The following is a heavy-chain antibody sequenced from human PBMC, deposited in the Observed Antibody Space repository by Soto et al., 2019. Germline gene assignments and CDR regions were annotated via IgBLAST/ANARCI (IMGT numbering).Heavy chain of an antibody. D-gene: IGHD3-10*01. J-gene: IGHJ4*02. Sequence: VASVKVSCKASGFVSTNYNFHWVRQAPGQSLEWMGRINAANGNTQYSQNFQGRVTFTSDASASTAFMELTNLRFEDKAMYYCATDYGSNWRLWGQGTLVTV. CDR2: INAANGNT. V-gene: IGHV1-3*01. CDR3: ATDYGSNWRL. CDR1: GFVSTNYN.